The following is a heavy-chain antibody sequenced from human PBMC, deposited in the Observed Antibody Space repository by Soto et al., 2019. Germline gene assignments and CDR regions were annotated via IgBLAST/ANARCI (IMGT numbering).Heavy chain of an antibody. CDR2: ISYDGSNK. V-gene: IGHV3-30-3*01. CDR1: GFTFSSYA. J-gene: IGHJ2*01. CDR3: ARPLWRDDYNWGYFDL. D-gene: IGHD4-4*01. Sequence: GGSLRLSCAASGFTFSSYAMHWVRQAPGKGLEWVAVISYDGSNKYYADSVKGRFTISRDNSKNTLYLQMNSLRTEDTAMYYCARPLWRDDYNWGYFDLWGRGTLVTVSS.